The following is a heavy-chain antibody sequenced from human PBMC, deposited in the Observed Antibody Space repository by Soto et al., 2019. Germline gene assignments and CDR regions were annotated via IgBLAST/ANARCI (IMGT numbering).Heavy chain of an antibody. CDR1: XYSFTSYW. V-gene: IGHV5-51*01. D-gene: IGHD2-2*02. Sequence: SLKISCEGSXYSFTSYWSGWVRQMPGKGLDWMGLIYPGDSDTGCSTSFQDQVAISADKSISTAYLQWSSLKASDTAMYYCARLSGCSSTSCYTHMDVWGQGTTVTVAS. J-gene: IGHJ6*02. CDR2: IYPGDSDT. CDR3: ARLSGCSSTSCYTHMDV.